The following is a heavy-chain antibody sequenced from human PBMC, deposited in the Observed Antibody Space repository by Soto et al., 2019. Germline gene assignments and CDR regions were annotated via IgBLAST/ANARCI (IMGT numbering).Heavy chain of an antibody. J-gene: IGHJ4*02. CDR3: ARRWGYAIDY. V-gene: IGHV4-59*08. CDR1: GGSISSYY. Sequence: QVQLQESGPGLVKPSETLSLTCTVSGGSISSYYWSWIRQPPGKGLEWIGYIYYSGSTNYNPSLKSRVPISVDTSKNQFSLKLSSVTAADPAVYYCARRWGYAIDYWGQGPLVTVSS. CDR2: IYYSGST. D-gene: IGHD2-8*01.